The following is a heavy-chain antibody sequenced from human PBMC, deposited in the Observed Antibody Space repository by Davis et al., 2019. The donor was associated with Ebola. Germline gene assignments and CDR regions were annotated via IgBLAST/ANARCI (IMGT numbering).Heavy chain of an antibody. J-gene: IGHJ4*02. D-gene: IGHD6-19*01. CDR2: TYYTSKWIN. V-gene: IGHV6-1*01. CDR3: ARGWTRTGFDV. CDR1: GDSVSASTA. Sequence: PSETLSLTCAISGDSVSASTAWHWIRQSPSRGLEWLGRTYYTSKWINDYGESVTGRITINPDTSMNQFSLHLNSVTPEDTAVYYCARGWTRTGFDVWGQGIQVTVSS.